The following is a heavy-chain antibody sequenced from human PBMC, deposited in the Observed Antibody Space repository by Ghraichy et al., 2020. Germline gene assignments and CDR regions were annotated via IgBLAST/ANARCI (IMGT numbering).Heavy chain of an antibody. CDR3: ARDQGYSNPYYYYYYMDV. J-gene: IGHJ6*03. CDR2: ISSSGSTI. Sequence: GGSLRLSCAASGFTFSDYYMSWIRQAPGKGLEWVSYISSSGSTIYYADSVKGRFTISRDNAKNSLNLQMNSLRAEDTAVYYCARDQGYSNPYYYYYYMDVWGKGTTVTVSS. D-gene: IGHD4-11*01. CDR1: GFTFSDYY. V-gene: IGHV3-11*01.